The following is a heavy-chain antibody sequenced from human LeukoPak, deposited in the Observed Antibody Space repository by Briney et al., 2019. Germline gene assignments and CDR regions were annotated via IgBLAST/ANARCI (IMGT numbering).Heavy chain of an antibody. J-gene: IGHJ4*02. CDR2: IYYSGST. CDR3: ARHGLAAAGNPLFDY. V-gene: IGHV4-59*08. D-gene: IGHD6-13*01. CDR1: GGSISSYY. Sequence: SETLSLTCTVSGGSISSYYWGWIRQPPGKGLEWIGYIYYSGSTNYNPSLKSRVTISVDTSKNQFSLKLSSVTAADTAVYYCARHGLAAAGNPLFDYWGQGTLVTVSS.